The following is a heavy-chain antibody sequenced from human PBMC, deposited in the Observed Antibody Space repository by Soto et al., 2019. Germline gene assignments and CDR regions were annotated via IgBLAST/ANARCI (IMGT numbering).Heavy chain of an antibody. CDR2: ISSSGSTI. CDR1: VFTFSDYY. J-gene: IGHJ6*01. D-gene: IGHD2-15*01. CDR3: ARDRCGSGGSCFSGGAYYYGMDV. V-gene: IGHV3-11*01. Sequence: VGSLRLSCAASVFTFSDYYMSCIRQAPGKWLEWVSYISSSGSTIYYADSVKGRFTISRDNAKNSLYLQMNSLRAEDTAVYYCARDRCGSGGSCFSGGAYYYGMDVWGPETTVSVSS.